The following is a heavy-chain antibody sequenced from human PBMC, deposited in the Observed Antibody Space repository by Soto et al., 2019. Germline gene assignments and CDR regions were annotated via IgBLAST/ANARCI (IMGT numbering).Heavy chain of an antibody. CDR1: GYTFTSYG. Sequence: GASVKVSFKSSGYTFTSYGNSWVRQAPGQGLEWMGWFSAYNGNTNYAQKLQGRVSMTTDTSTSTAYMELRSLRYDDTAVYYCARVAETLDYYDSSGYYPTFDCWGQGTPVTVSS. J-gene: IGHJ4*02. CDR3: ARVAETLDYYDSSGYYPTFDC. V-gene: IGHV1-18*04. CDR2: FSAYNGNT. D-gene: IGHD3-22*01.